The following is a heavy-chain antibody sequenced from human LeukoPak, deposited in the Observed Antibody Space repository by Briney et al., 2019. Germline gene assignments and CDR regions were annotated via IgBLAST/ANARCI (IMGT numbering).Heavy chain of an antibody. CDR1: GGTFSSYA. CDR2: IIPIFGTA. J-gene: IGHJ3*02. V-gene: IGHV1-69*13. Sequence: SVKVSCKASGGTFSSYAISWVRQAPGQGLEWMGGIIPIFGTANYAQKFQGRVTITADESTSTAYMELSSLRSEDTAVYYCARERGRTVVVTATVAFDIWGQGTMATVSS. D-gene: IGHD2-21*02. CDR3: ARERGRTVVVTATVAFDI.